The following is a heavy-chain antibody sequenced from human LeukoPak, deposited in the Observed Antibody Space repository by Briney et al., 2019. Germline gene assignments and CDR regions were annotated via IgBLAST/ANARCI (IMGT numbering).Heavy chain of an antibody. CDR3: ARDLGAAAGHYMDV. V-gene: IGHV3-23*01. J-gene: IGHJ6*03. CDR2: ISGSGGST. Sequence: GGSLRLSCAASGFTFSSYAMSWVRQAPGKGLEWVSAISGSGGSTYYADSVKGRFTISRDNSKNTLYLQMNSLRAEDTAVYYCARDLGAAAGHYMDVWGKGTTVTISS. CDR1: GFTFSSYA. D-gene: IGHD6-13*01.